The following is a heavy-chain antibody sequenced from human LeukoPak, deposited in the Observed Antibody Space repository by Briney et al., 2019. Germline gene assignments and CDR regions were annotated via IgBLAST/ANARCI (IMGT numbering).Heavy chain of an antibody. CDR3: ARGLLGSTSSYFDY. Sequence: SETLSLTCAVSGGSISSSNWWSWVRQPTGKGLEWIGEIYHSGTTNYNPSLKSRVTISVDKSKNQFSLKLSSVTAPDTAVYYCARGLLGSTSSYFDYWGQGTLVTVSS. V-gene: IGHV4-4*02. CDR1: GGSISSSNW. J-gene: IGHJ4*02. CDR2: IYHSGTT. D-gene: IGHD2-2*01.